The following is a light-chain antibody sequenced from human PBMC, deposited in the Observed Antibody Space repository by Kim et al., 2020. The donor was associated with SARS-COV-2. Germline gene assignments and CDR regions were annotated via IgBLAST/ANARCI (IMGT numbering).Light chain of an antibody. CDR3: SSRDSSGHHVL. CDR1: SLRTFY. V-gene: IGLV3-19*01. Sequence: SSELTQDPAVSVALGQTVRITCQGDSLRTFYASWYQQKPGQAPVLVIFGKNNRPSGIPDRFSGSRSGNTDLLTIPGAQAEDESDYYCSSRDSSGHHVLFG. J-gene: IGLJ2*01. CDR2: GKN.